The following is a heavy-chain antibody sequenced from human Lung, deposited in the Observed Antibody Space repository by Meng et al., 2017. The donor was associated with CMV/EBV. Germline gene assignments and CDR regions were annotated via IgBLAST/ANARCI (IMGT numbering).Heavy chain of an antibody. CDR2: IYHSGST. V-gene: IGHV4-4*02. D-gene: IGHD6-19*01. CDR3: ASFPPPGKQWLVTDY. CDR1: GCSISSRNW. Sequence: LKTSASGLGVASGTLPLPCAVSGCSISSRNWWSWVRQTPGKGLEWIGEIYHSGSTNYNPSLKSRVTISVDKSKNQFSLKLSSVTAADTAVYYCASFPPPGKQWLVTDYWGQGTLVTVSS. J-gene: IGHJ4*02.